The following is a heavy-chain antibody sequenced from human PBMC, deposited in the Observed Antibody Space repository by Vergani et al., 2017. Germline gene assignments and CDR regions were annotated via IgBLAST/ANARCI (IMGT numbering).Heavy chain of an antibody. CDR3: ARVMNRDEASTGYSLEGMDV. J-gene: IGHJ6*02. CDR2: IYSTGST. D-gene: IGHD3-9*01. CDR1: GCSFTTYY. Sequence: QVQLEESGPGLVKPSETLSLTCTVSGCSFTTYYLSWIRQSPAQGLEWIGYIYSTGSTNYNPSLNSRVTMSVDTSKNQFSLKLRSVTAADTAVYFCARVMNRDEASTGYSLEGMDVWGQGATVTISS. V-gene: IGHV4-59*13.